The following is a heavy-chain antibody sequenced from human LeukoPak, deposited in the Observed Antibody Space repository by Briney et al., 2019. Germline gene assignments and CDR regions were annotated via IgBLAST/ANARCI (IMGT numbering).Heavy chain of an antibody. CDR2: IHPNSGGT. Sequence: GASVKVSCKASGYTFTGYYIHWVRQAPGQGLEWVGWIHPNSGGTGSARKFQGRVTMTRGTSISTAYMDLSRLTSDDTAVYYCAGSRDTSGWYADYWGQGTLVTVSS. J-gene: IGHJ4*02. D-gene: IGHD6-19*01. V-gene: IGHV1-2*02. CDR1: GYTFTGYY. CDR3: AGSRDTSGWYADY.